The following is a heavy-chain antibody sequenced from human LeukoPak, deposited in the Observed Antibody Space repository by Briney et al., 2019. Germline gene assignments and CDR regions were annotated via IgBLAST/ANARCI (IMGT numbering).Heavy chain of an antibody. CDR1: GGSFSGYY. J-gene: IGHJ4*02. D-gene: IGHD3-22*01. CDR2: ISDTGTT. V-gene: IGHV4-59*01. CDR3: ATGYYEPFEK. Sequence: SETLSLTCAVYGGSFSGYYWNWIRQPPGKGPEWIGCISDTGTTKYNPAFKSRVTISVDTSKNQFSLKLTSVTAADTAVYFCATGYYEPFEKWGQGTLVSVSS.